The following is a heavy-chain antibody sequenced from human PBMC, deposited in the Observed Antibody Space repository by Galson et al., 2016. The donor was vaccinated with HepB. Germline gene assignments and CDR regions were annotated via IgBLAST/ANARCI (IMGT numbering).Heavy chain of an antibody. CDR1: GFNVSSYA. CDR2: MSGTGGRT. CDR3: SRGQGSTWYFLGYYYYDMDV. V-gene: IGHV3-23*01. Sequence: SLRLSCAVSGFNVSSYAMSWVRQAPGKGLEWVSSMSGTGGRTFYTDSVKGRFTISRDNSRNTLYLQMDSLRAEDTALYYCSRGQGSTWYFLGYYYYDMDVWGQGTTVTVSS. J-gene: IGHJ6*02. D-gene: IGHD6-13*01.